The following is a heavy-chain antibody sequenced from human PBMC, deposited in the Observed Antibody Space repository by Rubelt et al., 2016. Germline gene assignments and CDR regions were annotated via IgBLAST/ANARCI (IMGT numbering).Heavy chain of an antibody. D-gene: IGHD6-13*01. J-gene: IGHJ4*02. V-gene: IGHV4-39*01. CDR2: IYSGGNT. Sequence: QLQLQESGPGLVKPSETLSLTCTVSGGSISSSSYYWGWIRQPPGKGLEWIGSIYSGGNTYYNASLKSRVTISVDTSKTQFSLNLGSVAAAETAVYYCARGYSTSYYYFDFWGQGALVTVSS. CDR1: GGSISSSSYY. CDR3: ARGYSTSYYYFDF.